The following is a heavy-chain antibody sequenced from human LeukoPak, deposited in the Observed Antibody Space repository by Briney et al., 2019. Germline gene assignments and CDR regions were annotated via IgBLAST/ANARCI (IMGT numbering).Heavy chain of an antibody. V-gene: IGHV3-23*01. CDR2: ISVSGGTT. Sequence: GGSLRLSCAASRFTFSSYAMSWVRQAPGKGLEWVSGISVSGGTTHYADSVRGGFTISRDNSENTVYLQMSSLRAEDTAIYYCVKERAYSETGVFDFWGQGTLVTVSS. CDR3: VKERAYSETGVFDF. J-gene: IGHJ4*02. D-gene: IGHD1-26*01. CDR1: RFTFSSYA.